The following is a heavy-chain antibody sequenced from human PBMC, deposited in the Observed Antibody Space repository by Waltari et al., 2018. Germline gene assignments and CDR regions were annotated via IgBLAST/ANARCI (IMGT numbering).Heavy chain of an antibody. CDR1: VFTFGDYA. CDR2: IRSKAYGGTT. J-gene: IGHJ3*02. V-gene: IGHV3-49*03. CDR3: TRANRGQGYAFDI. Sequence: EVQLLESGGGLVQPWRSLRLSCTASVFTFGDYAISWFRQSPGKGLEWVGFIRSKAYGGTTEYAASVKGRFTISRDDSKSIAYLQMNSLKTEDTAVYYCTRANRGQGYAFDIWGQGTMVTVSS.